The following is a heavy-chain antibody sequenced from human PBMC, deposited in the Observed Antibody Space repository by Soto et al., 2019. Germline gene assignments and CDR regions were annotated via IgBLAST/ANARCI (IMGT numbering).Heavy chain of an antibody. D-gene: IGHD6-19*01. CDR1: GFTFRTYS. CDR2: ISRSSSYL. CDR3: APEAGNI. Sequence: EVQLVESGGGLVKPGGSLRLSCAASGFTFRTYSMNWVRQAPGKGLEWVSSISRSSSYLYFADSVKGRFTISRDNAKISLYLQMNSLRAEDTAVYYCAPEAGNIWGQGTRVTVSS. J-gene: IGHJ4*02. V-gene: IGHV3-21*01.